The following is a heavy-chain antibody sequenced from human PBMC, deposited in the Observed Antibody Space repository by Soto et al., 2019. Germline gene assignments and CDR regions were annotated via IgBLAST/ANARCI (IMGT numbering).Heavy chain of an antibody. D-gene: IGHD2-15*01. CDR1: GFSFSSDV. V-gene: IGHV3-30*18. Sequence: QVQLVQSGGGVVQPGRSLGLSCAASGFSFSSDVMHWVRQPPGRGLEWVAVISPSSGTKIYADSVKGRFTISRDNTRCTLYLQLESLGFEYTAVYYCSEGGGTGWHWYFDLWGRGTLVTVSS. CDR3: SEGGGTGWHWYFDL. CDR2: ISPSSGTK. J-gene: IGHJ2*01.